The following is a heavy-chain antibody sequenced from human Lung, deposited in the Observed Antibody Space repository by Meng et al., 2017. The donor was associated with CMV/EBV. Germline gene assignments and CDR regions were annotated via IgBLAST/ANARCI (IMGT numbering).Heavy chain of an antibody. CDR3: ARGRTPAYYDSSGYYYY. V-gene: IGHV4-59*11. J-gene: IGHJ4*02. CDR1: GDSISSHY. Sequence: SETLSLTCTVSGDSISSHYWSWIRLPPGKGLEWIGYIHYSGSSSYNPSLKSRVTMSLDTSKNEFSLKLRSVTAADTTVYYCARGRTPAYYDSSGYYYYWGQGTXVTVSS. D-gene: IGHD3-22*01. CDR2: IHYSGSS.